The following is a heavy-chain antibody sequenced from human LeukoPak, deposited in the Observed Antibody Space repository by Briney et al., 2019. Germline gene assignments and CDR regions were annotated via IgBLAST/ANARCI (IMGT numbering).Heavy chain of an antibody. CDR2: INSDGSTT. J-gene: IGHJ4*02. CDR3: ARDENFYHTAGYSDY. D-gene: IGHD3-22*01. V-gene: IGHV3-74*01. Sequence: GGSLILSCAASGFTFSSYWMHWVRQAPGKGLVWVSRINSDGSTTNYADSVKGRFTISRDNAKNSLFLQMNSLRAEDTAVYYCARDENFYHTAGYSDYWGQGTLVTASS. CDR1: GFTFSSYW.